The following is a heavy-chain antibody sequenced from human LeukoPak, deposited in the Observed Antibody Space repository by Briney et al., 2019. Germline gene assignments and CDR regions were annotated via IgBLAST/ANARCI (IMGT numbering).Heavy chain of an antibody. CDR3: ARRGYSSGRAKALDI. D-gene: IGHD3-22*01. V-gene: IGHV3-30-3*01. Sequence: GGSLRLSCAASGFPFTTSAMHWVRQAPGKGLEWVAVISSDGITKFYAESVRGRFTISRDNSKDTVDLLVSALRDEDTAAYYCARRGYSSGRAKALDIWGQG. CDR1: GFPFTTSA. CDR2: ISSDGITK. J-gene: IGHJ3*02.